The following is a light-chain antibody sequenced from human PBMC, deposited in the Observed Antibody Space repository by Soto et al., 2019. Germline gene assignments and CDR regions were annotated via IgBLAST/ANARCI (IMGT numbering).Light chain of an antibody. V-gene: IGKV1-17*01. CDR3: QQLSRYPLT. Sequence: DIQMTQSPSSLSASVGDRVTITCRASQGIRNDLGWYQQKPGKAPDLLIYSASTLQSGVPSRFSGSGSETEFSLTIRALQPEDFATYYCQQLSRYPLTFGGGTKVDIK. CDR1: QGIRND. J-gene: IGKJ4*01. CDR2: SAS.